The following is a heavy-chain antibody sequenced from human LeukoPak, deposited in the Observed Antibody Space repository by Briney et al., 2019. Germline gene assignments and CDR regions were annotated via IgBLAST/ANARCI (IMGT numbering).Heavy chain of an antibody. J-gene: IGHJ4*02. CDR2: ISDSGSST. Sequence: GGSLRLSCAASGFTFSSYAMIWARQAPGKGLEWLSLISDSGSSTYYADSVKGRFTISRDNSKNTVYLQMNSLRAEDTAVYYCAKGVSGYGSGRPFDYWGQGTLVTVSS. CDR1: GFTFSSYA. D-gene: IGHD3-10*01. CDR3: AKGVSGYGSGRPFDY. V-gene: IGHV3-23*01.